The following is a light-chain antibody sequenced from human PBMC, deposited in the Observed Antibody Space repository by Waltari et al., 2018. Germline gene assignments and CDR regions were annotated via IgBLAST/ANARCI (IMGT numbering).Light chain of an antibody. J-gene: IGLJ1*01. CDR2: DVS. CDR1: SSDVGASYY. V-gene: IGLV2-14*03. Sequence: QSALTQPASVSGSPGQSITISCTGTSSDVGASYYVSWYQQHPGKAPQLMIYDVSNRPSGISNRFSGSKSGNTASLSISGLQTEDEAEYYCSAYTTSVTLVFGTGTKVTVL. CDR3: SAYTTSVTLV.